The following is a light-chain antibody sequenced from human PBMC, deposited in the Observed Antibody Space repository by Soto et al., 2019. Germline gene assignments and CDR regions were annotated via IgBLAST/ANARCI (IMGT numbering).Light chain of an antibody. CDR2: GAS. CDR1: RSVSASY. Sequence: EIVLTQSPGTLSLSPGERATLSCRASRSVSASYLAWYQQKPGQAPRLLIYGASSRATGFPDRFSGSGSGTAFTLTISRLEPEDSAVYYCQQYDTSATFGQGTKLEI. V-gene: IGKV3-20*01. CDR3: QQYDTSAT. J-gene: IGKJ2*01.